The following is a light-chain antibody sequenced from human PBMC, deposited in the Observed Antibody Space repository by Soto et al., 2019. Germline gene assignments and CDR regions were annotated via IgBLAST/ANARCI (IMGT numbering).Light chain of an antibody. Sequence: QSVLTQPPSASGTPGQRVTISCSGSSSNIGSNTVNWYQQLPGSAPKLLIYSTNKRPSGVPDRFSASKSGTSASLAISGLQSEDEADYYCSAWDDNLNVPLFGGGTKLTVL. CDR2: STN. J-gene: IGLJ3*02. CDR1: SSNIGSNT. CDR3: SAWDDNLNVPL. V-gene: IGLV1-44*01.